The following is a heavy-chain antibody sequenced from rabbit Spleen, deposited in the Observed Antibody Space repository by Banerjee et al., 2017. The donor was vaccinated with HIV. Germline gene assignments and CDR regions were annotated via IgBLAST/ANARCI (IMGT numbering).Heavy chain of an antibody. J-gene: IGHJ4*01. V-gene: IGHV1S45*01. Sequence: ELVESGGGLVQPGESLKLSCKASGIDFSSYGISWVRQAPGKGPEWIACINTATGKAVYASWAKGRFTISKTSSTTVTLQMTSLTAADTATYFCARDLAGVIGWNFYLWGPGTLVTVS. CDR3: ARDLAGVIGWNFYL. D-gene: IGHD4-1*01. CDR1: GIDFSSYG. CDR2: INTATGKA.